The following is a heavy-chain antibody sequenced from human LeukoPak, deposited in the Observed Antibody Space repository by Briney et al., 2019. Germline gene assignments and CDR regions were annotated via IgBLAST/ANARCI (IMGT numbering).Heavy chain of an antibody. CDR1: GFTVSVNY. CDR2: IYSGGNT. V-gene: IGHV3-66*01. J-gene: IGHJ4*02. Sequence: GGSLRLSCAAFGFTVSVNYMSWVRQAPGKGLECVSVIYSGGNTYYADSVKGRFTISRDNSKNTLYLHINSLTTEDTAVYYCARGSSEYSYNYPHFDYWGQETLVTVSS. CDR3: ARGSSEYSYNYPHFDY. D-gene: IGHD3-16*01.